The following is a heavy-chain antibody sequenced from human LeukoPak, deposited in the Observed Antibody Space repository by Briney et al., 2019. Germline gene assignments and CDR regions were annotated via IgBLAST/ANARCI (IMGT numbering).Heavy chain of an antibody. J-gene: IGHJ4*02. CDR3: ARDSMSSPYFDY. CDR2: INTDGSST. D-gene: IGHD6-13*01. V-gene: IGHV3-74*01. CDR1: GFTFSSYW. Sequence: GGSLRLSCAASGFTFSSYWMHWVRQAPGKGLVWVSRINTDGSSTNYADSVKGRFTISRDNAKNTLYLQMNSLRAEDTAVYYCARDSMSSPYFDYWGQGTLVTVSS.